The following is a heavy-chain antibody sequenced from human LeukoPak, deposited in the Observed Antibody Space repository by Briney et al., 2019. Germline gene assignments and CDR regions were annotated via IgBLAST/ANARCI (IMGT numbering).Heavy chain of an antibody. Sequence: GGSLTLSCEASGFTDRSDFMRWLRQAPGKGLEWVSIIHRGGTTYYADSVKGRFTTSRDSFKNTLNLQMNSLRAEDTAVYYCARGRGSDWGQGSLVTVSS. D-gene: IGHD2-15*01. CDR3: ARGRGSD. J-gene: IGHJ4*02. V-gene: IGHV3-53*01. CDR2: IHRGGTT. CDR1: GFTDRSDF.